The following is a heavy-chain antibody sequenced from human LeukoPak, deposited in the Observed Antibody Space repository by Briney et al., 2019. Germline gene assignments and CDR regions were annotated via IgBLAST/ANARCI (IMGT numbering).Heavy chain of an antibody. J-gene: IGHJ3*02. V-gene: IGHV4-59*01. CDR2: IYYSGST. Sequence: SETLSLTCTVSGGSISTYYWSWIRQPPGKGLEWIGYIYYSGSTNYNPSLKSRVTISVDTSKNQFSLKLTSVTAADTAVYYCARRRGGQFDWLLYVGGAFDIWGQGTMVTVSS. CDR1: GGSISTYY. D-gene: IGHD3-9*01. CDR3: ARRRGGQFDWLLYVGGAFDI.